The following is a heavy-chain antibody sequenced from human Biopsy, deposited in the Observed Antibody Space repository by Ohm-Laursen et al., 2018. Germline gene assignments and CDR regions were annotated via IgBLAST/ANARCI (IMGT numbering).Heavy chain of an antibody. Sequence: SLRLSCTASGFTFGDYYMSWIRQAPGKGLEWLSYISGSGTTIFYADSVKGRFTVSRDNAKNSLYLQMNSLTVEGTAVYYCARDGAGSYHDYWGQGTLVTVSS. CDR2: ISGSGTTI. CDR3: ARDGAGSYHDY. V-gene: IGHV3-11*01. D-gene: IGHD3-10*01. J-gene: IGHJ4*02. CDR1: GFTFGDYY.